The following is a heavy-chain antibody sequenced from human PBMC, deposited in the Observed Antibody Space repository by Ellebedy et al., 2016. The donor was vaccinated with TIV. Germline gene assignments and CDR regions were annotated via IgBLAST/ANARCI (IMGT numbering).Heavy chain of an antibody. Sequence: ASVKVSCKASGYTFTSYGISWVRQAPRQGLEWMGWISAYNGNTNYAQKLQGRVTMTTDKSTSTAYMELSSLRSEDTAVYYCAAGKDGYNNWDFDYWGQGTLVTVPS. V-gene: IGHV1-18*01. CDR3: AAGKDGYNNWDFDY. CDR1: GYTFTSYG. J-gene: IGHJ4*02. CDR2: ISAYNGNT. D-gene: IGHD5-24*01.